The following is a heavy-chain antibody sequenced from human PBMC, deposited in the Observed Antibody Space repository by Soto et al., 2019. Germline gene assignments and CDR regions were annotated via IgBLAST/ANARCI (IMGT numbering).Heavy chain of an antibody. CDR1: GFSFSSYW. V-gene: IGHV3-7*01. CDR3: ARERHYYDRSGYQGY. CDR2: IQQDGSET. D-gene: IGHD3-22*01. Sequence: LRLSCAATGFSFSSYWMSWVRQAPGGGLEWVANIQQDGSETYYVDSVKGRFTVSRDNVNNSVYLQMNSLRVEDTAVYYCARERHYYDRSGYQGYWGQGTVVTVSS. J-gene: IGHJ4*02.